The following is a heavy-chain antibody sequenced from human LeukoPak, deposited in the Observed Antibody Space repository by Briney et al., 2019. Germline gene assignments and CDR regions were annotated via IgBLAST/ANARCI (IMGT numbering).Heavy chain of an antibody. J-gene: IGHJ3*02. CDR3: AKASSNDAFDI. D-gene: IGHD2-2*01. Sequence: GGSLRLSCAASGFTFDDYAMHWVRQAPGKGLEWVSGISWNSGSIGYADSVKGRFTISRDNAKNSLYLQMNSLRAEDMALYYCAKASSNDAFDIWGQGTMVTVSS. CDR2: ISWNSGSI. V-gene: IGHV3-9*03. CDR1: GFTFDDYA.